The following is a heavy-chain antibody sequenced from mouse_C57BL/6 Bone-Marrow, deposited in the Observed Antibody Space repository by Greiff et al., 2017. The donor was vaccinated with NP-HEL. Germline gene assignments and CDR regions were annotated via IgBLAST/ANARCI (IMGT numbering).Heavy chain of an antibody. CDR2: INPSNGGT. V-gene: IGHV1-53*01. D-gene: IGHD2-1*01. Sequence: VQLQQPGTELVKPGASVKLSCKASGYTFTSYWMHWVKQRPGQGLEWIGNINPSNGGTNYNEKFKSKATLTVDKSSSTAYMQLSSLTSEDSAVYDCARSDLLWGVSFAYWGQGTLVTVSA. CDR1: GYTFTSYW. J-gene: IGHJ3*01. CDR3: ARSDLLWGVSFAY.